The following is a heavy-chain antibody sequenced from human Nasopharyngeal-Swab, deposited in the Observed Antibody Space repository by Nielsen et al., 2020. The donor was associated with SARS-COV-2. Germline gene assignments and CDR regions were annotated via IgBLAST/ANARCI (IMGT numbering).Heavy chain of an antibody. CDR3: ARRAVAGSEGGNWFDP. J-gene: IGHJ5*02. Sequence: GESLKIYCAASGFPFSSYGMHWVRPAPGKGLEWVAVIWYDGSNKYYADSVKGRFTISRDNSKNTLYLQMNSLRAEDTAVYYCARRAVAGSEGGNWFDPWGQGTLVTVSS. CDR1: GFPFSSYG. V-gene: IGHV3-33*01. CDR2: IWYDGSNK. D-gene: IGHD6-19*01.